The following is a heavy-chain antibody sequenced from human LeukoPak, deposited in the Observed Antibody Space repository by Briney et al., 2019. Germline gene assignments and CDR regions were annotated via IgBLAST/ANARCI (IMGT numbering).Heavy chain of an antibody. D-gene: IGHD5-12*01. J-gene: IGHJ4*02. Sequence: GGSLRLSCAASGFTFSSYSMNWVRQAPGKGLEWVSSISSSSSYIYYADSVKGRFTISRDNAKNSLYLQMNSLRAEDTAVYYCAGSLVASTTFDYWGQGTLVTVSS. CDR2: ISSSSSYI. CDR1: GFTFSSYS. CDR3: AGSLVASTTFDY. V-gene: IGHV3-21*01.